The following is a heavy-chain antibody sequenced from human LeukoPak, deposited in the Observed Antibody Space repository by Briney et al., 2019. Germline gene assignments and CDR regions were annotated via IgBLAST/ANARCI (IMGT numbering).Heavy chain of an antibody. J-gene: IGHJ4*02. Sequence: GGSLRLSCAASGFTFSSYAMSWVRQAPGKGLEWVSAISGSGGSTYYADSVKGRFTISRDNSKNTLYLQMNSLRAEDTAVYYCARSGGIAVAVDYWGQGTLVTVSS. D-gene: IGHD6-19*01. V-gene: IGHV3-23*01. CDR1: GFTFSSYA. CDR2: ISGSGGST. CDR3: ARSGGIAVAVDY.